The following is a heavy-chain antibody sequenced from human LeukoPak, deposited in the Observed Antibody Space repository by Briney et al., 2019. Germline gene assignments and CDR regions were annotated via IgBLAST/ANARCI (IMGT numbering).Heavy chain of an antibody. J-gene: IGHJ6*03. CDR2: INHSGST. V-gene: IGHV4-39*07. CDR1: GGSISSSNYY. Sequence: SETLSLTCTISGGSISSSNYYWGWIRQPPGKGLEWIGEINHSGSTNYNPSLKSRVTISVDTSKNQFSLKLSSVTAADTAVYYCARGGLVTPSDYYYYYMDVWGKGTTVTVSS. CDR3: ARGGLVTPSDYYYYYMDV. D-gene: IGHD5-18*01.